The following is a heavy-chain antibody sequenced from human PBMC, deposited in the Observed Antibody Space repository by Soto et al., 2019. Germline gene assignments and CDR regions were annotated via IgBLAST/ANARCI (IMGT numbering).Heavy chain of an antibody. CDR2: ISPK. V-gene: IGHV3-33*01. D-gene: IGHD1-1*01. CDR1: GFSFRTYG. Sequence: PGGSLRLSCAVSGFSFRTYGFHWVRQPPGKGLQWVAVISPKGHSDSVEGRFTISRDNSKDTLYLQMNNLSVEDTAVYYCARDDAFANENAFDLWGQGTKVTVSS. J-gene: IGHJ3*01. CDR3: ARDDAFANENAFDL.